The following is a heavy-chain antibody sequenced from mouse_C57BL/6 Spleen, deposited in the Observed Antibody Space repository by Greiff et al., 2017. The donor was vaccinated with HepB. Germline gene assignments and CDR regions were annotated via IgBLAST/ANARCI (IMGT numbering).Heavy chain of an antibody. J-gene: IGHJ1*03. D-gene: IGHD1-1*01. CDR3: ARHRGSDWYFDV. Sequence: VQLQQSGPVLVKPGASVKMSCKASGYTFTDYYMNWVKQSHGKSLEWIGVINPYNGGTSYNQKFKGKATLTVDKSSSTAYMELNSLTSEDSAVYYCARHRGSDWYFDVWGTGTTVTVSS. CDR2: INPYNGGT. V-gene: IGHV1-19*01. CDR1: GYTFTDYY.